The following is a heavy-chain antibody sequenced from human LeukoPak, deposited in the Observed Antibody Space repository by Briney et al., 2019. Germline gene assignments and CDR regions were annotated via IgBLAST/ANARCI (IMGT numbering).Heavy chain of an antibody. Sequence: GASVKVSCTASGGTFSSYAISWVRQAPGQGLEWMGGIIPIFGTANYAQKFQGRVTITADKSTSTAYMELSSLRSEDTAVYYCARGWGGYDYIFDYWGQGTLVTVSS. J-gene: IGHJ4*02. CDR1: GGTFSSYA. CDR2: IIPIFGTA. V-gene: IGHV1-69*06. D-gene: IGHD5-12*01. CDR3: ARGWGGYDYIFDY.